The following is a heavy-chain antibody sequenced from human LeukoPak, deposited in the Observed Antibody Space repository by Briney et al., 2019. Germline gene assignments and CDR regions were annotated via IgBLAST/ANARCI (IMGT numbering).Heavy chain of an antibody. CDR2: ISGSGGST. CDR1: GFTFSRYG. D-gene: IGHD3-10*02. V-gene: IGHV3-23*01. CDR3: AELGITMIGGV. J-gene: IGHJ6*04. Sequence: GGSLRLSCAASGFTFSRYGMSWVRQAPGKGLEWVSAISGSGGSTYYADSVKGRFTISRDNSKNTLYLQMNSLRAEDTAVYYCAELGITMIGGVWGKGTTVTISS.